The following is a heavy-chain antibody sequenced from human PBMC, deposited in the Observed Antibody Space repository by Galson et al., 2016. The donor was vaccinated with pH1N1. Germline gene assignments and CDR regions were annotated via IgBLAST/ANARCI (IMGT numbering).Heavy chain of an antibody. Sequence: SLRLSCAASGFTFTSYAMDWVRLAPGRGLEWVSDISGSGKTIYEADFGKGRFTTSRDNSKNTLYLQLNFLRAEDTAVYFCAGEQNYRDNSALSLWGQGALVDVSS. CDR2: ISGSGKTI. CDR1: GFTFTSYA. V-gene: IGHV3-23*01. D-gene: IGHD3-22*01. CDR3: AGEQNYRDNSALSL. J-gene: IGHJ4*01.